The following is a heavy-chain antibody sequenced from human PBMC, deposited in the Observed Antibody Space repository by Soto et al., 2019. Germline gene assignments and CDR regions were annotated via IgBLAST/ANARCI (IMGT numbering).Heavy chain of an antibody. CDR1: GFTFSSYG. Sequence: QVQLVESGGGVVQPGRSLRLSCAASGFTFSSYGMHWVRQAPGKGLEWVAVIWYDGSNKYYADSVKVRFTISRDNSQNTLYLQMNSLRAEDTAVYYCARSPPPDTYYYYGMDVWGQGTTVTVSS. J-gene: IGHJ6*02. CDR2: IWYDGSNK. CDR3: ARSPPPDTYYYYGMDV. V-gene: IGHV3-33*01.